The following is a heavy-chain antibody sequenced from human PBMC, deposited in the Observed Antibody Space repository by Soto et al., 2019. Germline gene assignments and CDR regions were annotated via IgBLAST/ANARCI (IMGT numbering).Heavy chain of an antibody. Sequence: QVQLVQSGAEVKKSGASVTVSCKASGFTFTSYGISWVRQAPGQGLEWVGWISGYNGNTRYVQKLQGRVPMTTDTSASTAYMALRSLSSADTAVYYCARAQDLDWLSGLHYCGQGTLVIVSA. V-gene: IGHV1-18*04. CDR1: GFTFTSYG. CDR3: ARAQDLDWLSGLHY. J-gene: IGHJ4*02. D-gene: IGHD3-9*01. CDR2: ISGYNGNT.